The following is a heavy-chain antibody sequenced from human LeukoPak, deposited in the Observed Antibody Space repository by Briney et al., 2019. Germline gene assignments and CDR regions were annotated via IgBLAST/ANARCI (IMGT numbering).Heavy chain of an antibody. D-gene: IGHD5-18*01. Sequence: PSETLSLTCIVSGDFISSNYWSWIRQPAGKGLEWIGRIYASGSTNCNPSLKSRVTMSIDTSKNQFSLKLSSVTAADTAVYYCARDLGYSYGYFDFWGQGTLVTASS. CDR2: IYASGST. CDR1: GDFISSNY. V-gene: IGHV4-4*07. J-gene: IGHJ4*02. CDR3: ARDLGYSYGYFDF.